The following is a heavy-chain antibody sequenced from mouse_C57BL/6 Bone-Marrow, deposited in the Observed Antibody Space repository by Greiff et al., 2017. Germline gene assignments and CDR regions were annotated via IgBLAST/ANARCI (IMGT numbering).Heavy chain of an antibody. CDR1: GFTFSDYG. CDR3: ARGLTGTAY. V-gene: IGHV5-17*01. Sequence: EVKLVESGGGLVKPGGSLKLSCAASGFTFSDYGMHWVRQAPEKGLEWVAYISSGSSTIYYADTVKGRFTISRDNAKNTLFLQMTSLRSEDTAMYYCARGLTGTAYWGQGTLVTVSA. CDR2: ISSGSSTI. D-gene: IGHD4-1*01. J-gene: IGHJ3*01.